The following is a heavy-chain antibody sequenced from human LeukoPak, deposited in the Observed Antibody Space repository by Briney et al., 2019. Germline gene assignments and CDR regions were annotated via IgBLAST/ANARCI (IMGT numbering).Heavy chain of an antibody. CDR3: AKGSGINHYHWIDP. V-gene: IGHV3-23*01. Sequence: GGSLRLSCAASGFTFSTHAMSWVRQAPGKGLEWVSDISASGGSTYYADSVKGRFTISRDNSKNTLYLQMDSLRAEDTALYYCAKGSGINHYHWIDPWGQGTLVTVSS. D-gene: IGHD1-14*01. J-gene: IGHJ5*02. CDR2: ISASGGST. CDR1: GFTFSTHA.